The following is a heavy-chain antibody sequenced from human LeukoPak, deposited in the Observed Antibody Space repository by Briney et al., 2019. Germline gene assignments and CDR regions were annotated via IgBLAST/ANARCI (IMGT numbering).Heavy chain of an antibody. CDR1: GFTFSSYE. CDR3: ARDEVTMVRGLFRFDY. J-gene: IGHJ4*02. D-gene: IGHD3-10*01. V-gene: IGHV3-48*03. Sequence: PGGSLRLSCAASGFTFSSYEMNWVRQAPGKGLEWVSYISSSGSTIYYADSVKGRFTISRDNAKNSPYLQMNSLRAEDTAVYYCARDEVTMVRGLFRFDYWGQGTLVTVSS. CDR2: ISSSGSTI.